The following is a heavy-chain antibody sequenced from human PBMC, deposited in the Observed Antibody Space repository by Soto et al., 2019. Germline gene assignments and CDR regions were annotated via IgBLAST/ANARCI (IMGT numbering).Heavy chain of an antibody. CDR2: TSSRSDI. Sequence: PGGSLRLSCVGSGFTLSTYSINWVRQAPGKGLEWVSSTSSRSDIYYADSVKGRFTISRDNAKNSVSLQMNSLRAEDTAVYYCAREYTAWPLAYGLDVWGQGTTVTVSS. CDR3: AREYTAWPLAYGLDV. CDR1: GFTLSTYS. D-gene: IGHD2-2*02. V-gene: IGHV3-21*01. J-gene: IGHJ6*02.